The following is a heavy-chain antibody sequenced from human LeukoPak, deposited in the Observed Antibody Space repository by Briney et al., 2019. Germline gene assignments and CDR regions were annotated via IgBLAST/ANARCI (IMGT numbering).Heavy chain of an antibody. D-gene: IGHD2-21*01. CDR1: GGSVSSYN. J-gene: IGHJ4*02. CDR3: ARGGDWFDY. Sequence: SETLSLTCTVSGGSVSSYNWTWIRQPPGKGLEWIGYIYYSGSTKYNPSLKSPVAISLDTSKNQFSLKLSSVTAADTAVYYCARGGDWFDYWGQGTLVTVSS. V-gene: IGHV4-59*02. CDR2: IYYSGST.